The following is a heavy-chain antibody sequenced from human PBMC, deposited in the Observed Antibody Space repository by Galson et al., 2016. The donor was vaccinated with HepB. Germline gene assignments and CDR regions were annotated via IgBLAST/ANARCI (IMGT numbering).Heavy chain of an antibody. CDR3: ARDATSVLQPGYGMDV. Sequence: SLRLSCAASGFTFSRYSMNWVRQAPGKGLAWVSYISSSSSTIYYADSVQGRFTISRDNAKNSLYLQVNSLRAEDTAVYYCARDATSVLQPGYGMDVWGKGTTVTVSS. J-gene: IGHJ6*04. CDR2: ISSSSSTI. V-gene: IGHV3-48*01. CDR1: GFTFSRYS. D-gene: IGHD2-15*01.